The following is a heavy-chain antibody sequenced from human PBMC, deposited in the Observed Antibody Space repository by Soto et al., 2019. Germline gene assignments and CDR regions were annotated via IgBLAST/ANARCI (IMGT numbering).Heavy chain of an antibody. J-gene: IGHJ4*02. V-gene: IGHV3-21*01. CDR3: ASTTVVAATFDF. CDR1: GFAFRSYN. Sequence: EVQLVESGGGLVKPGGSLTLSCGASGFAFRSYNMNWVRQAPGKGLEWVASISSGSSNIYYADSVKGRVTISRDNDKNSLYLQMDSLRAEDSAVYYCASTTVVAATFDFWGQGTLVTVSS. D-gene: IGHD2-15*01. CDR2: ISSGSSNI.